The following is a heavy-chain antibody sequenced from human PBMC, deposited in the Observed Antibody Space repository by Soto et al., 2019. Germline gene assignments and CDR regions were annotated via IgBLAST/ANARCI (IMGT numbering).Heavy chain of an antibody. CDR3: AREEYSSGPYYFDD. J-gene: IGHJ4*02. CDR2: IIPIFGTA. D-gene: IGHD6-19*01. Sequence: SGKVSCKASGGTLSSYAISWVRQAPGQRLEWMGGIIPIFGTANYAQKCQGRVTITADEPTSTAYMELRSLRSEVTAVYYCAREEYSSGPYYFDDWGQGSLVTVSS. CDR1: GGTLSSYA. V-gene: IGHV1-69*13.